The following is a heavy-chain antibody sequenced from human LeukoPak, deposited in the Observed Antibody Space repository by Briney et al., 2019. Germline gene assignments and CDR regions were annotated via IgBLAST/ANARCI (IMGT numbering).Heavy chain of an antibody. CDR2: INPSGGST. Sequence: ASVKVSCKASGYTFTSYYMHWVRQTPVQGLEWMGIINPSGGSTSYAQKFQGRVTMIRDTSTSTVYMELSSLRSEDTAVYYCARDSGPAEYFQHWGQGTLVTVSS. CDR1: GYTFTSYY. V-gene: IGHV1-46*01. J-gene: IGHJ1*01. CDR3: ARDSGPAEYFQH.